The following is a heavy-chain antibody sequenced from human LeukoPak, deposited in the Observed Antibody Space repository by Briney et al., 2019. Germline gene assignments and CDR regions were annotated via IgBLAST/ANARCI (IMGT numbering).Heavy chain of an antibody. J-gene: IGHJ4*02. Sequence: PGGSLRLSCAASGFTFSSYSMNWVRQAPGEGLEWVSSISSSSSYIYYADSVKGRFTISRDNAKNSLYLQMNSLRAEDTAVYYCARDPATLVVYFDYWGQGTLVTVSS. CDR2: ISSSSSYI. CDR3: ARDPATLVVYFDY. CDR1: GFTFSSYS. V-gene: IGHV3-21*01. D-gene: IGHD4-23*01.